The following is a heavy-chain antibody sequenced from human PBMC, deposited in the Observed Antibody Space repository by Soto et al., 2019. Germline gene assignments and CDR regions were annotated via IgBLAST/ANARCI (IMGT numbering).Heavy chain of an antibody. CDR1: GFTVSSNY. J-gene: IGHJ6*02. CDR3: ARDKRVYADLFYYYYYGMDV. CDR2: IYSGGST. Sequence: PGGSLRLSCAASGFTVSSNYMSWVRQAPGKGLEWVSVIYSGGSTYYADSVEGRFTISRDNSKNTLYLQMNSLRAEDTAVYYCARDKRVYADLFYYYYYGMDVWGQGTTVTVSS. D-gene: IGHD2-8*01. V-gene: IGHV3-53*01.